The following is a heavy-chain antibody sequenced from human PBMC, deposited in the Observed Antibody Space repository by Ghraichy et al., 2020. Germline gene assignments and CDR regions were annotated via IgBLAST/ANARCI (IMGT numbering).Heavy chain of an antibody. CDR2: INSNSKST. CDR1: GFTFSSQN. V-gene: IGHV3-48*02. CDR3: ARDDYDSTGPAS. D-gene: IGHD3-16*01. Sequence: GGSLRLSCAVSGFTFSSQNMNWVRQAPGKGLEWISYINSNSKSTYYADSVKGRFTISRDNAKSSLYLQMNSLRDEDTAVYYCARDDYDSTGPASWGQGTLVTVSS. J-gene: IGHJ5*02.